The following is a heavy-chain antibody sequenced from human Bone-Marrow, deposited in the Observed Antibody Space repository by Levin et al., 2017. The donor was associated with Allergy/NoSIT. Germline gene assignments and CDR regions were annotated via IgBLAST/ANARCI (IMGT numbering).Heavy chain of an antibody. J-gene: IGHJ4*02. Sequence: AGGSLRLSCAASGFTLSDYSMHWVRHSPGKGLDFVSSINDRGGNTYYANSVKGRFTVSRDDSRNTLFLQMDSLKRDDMAVYYCARGLGGSGYDALDYWGQGTLVTVSS. CDR2: INDRGGNT. CDR1: GFTLSDYS. V-gene: IGHV3-64*01. CDR3: ARGLGGSGYDALDY. D-gene: IGHD5-12*01.